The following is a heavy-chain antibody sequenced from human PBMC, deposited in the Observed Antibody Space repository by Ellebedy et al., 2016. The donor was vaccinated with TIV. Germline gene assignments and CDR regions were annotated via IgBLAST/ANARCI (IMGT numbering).Heavy chain of an antibody. CDR3: ASYGDFGHNWFDP. CDR2: IRFDGTNE. J-gene: IGHJ5*02. CDR1: GFTFRDYG. Sequence: GESLKISCAASGFTFRDYGMHWVRQAPGKGLEWVAFIRFDGTNEHYAESVKGRFTISRDNSKNMLFLQMNSLRAEDTAVYYCASYGDFGHNWFDPWGQGTPVTVSS. D-gene: IGHD4-17*01. V-gene: IGHV3-30*02.